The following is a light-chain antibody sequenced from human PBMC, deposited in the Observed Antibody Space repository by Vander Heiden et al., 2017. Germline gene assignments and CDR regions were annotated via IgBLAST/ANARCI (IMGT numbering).Light chain of an antibody. CDR2: SNS. CDR1: CLNIGGSYG. J-gene: IGLJ2*01. V-gene: IGLV1-40*01. CDR3: QSYDSSLSGSVV. Sequence: QSVRTQPPSASGAPGQRVPISCTGSCLNIGGSYGGHLYQRPTGNAPKLLIYSNSTRPPGVPDRLSGSKSRTSASLAITGLQAEDEADYSCQSYDSSLSGSVVFGGGTKLTVL.